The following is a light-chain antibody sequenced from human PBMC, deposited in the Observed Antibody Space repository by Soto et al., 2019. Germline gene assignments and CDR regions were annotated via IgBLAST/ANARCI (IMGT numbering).Light chain of an antibody. CDR2: GAS. CDR3: QQYAGSPWT. CDR1: QSVSSSY. V-gene: IGKV3-20*01. Sequence: EIVLTQSPATLSLSPVERATLSCRASQSVSSSYLAWYQQKPGQAPRLLIYGASSRATGIPDRFSGSGSGTDFTLTISRLEPEDFAVYYCQQYAGSPWTFGQGTKVDIK. J-gene: IGKJ1*01.